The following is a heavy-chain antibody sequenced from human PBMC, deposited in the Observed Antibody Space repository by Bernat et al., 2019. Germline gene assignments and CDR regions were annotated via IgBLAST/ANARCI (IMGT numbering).Heavy chain of an antibody. CDR1: GFTFDDYA. J-gene: IGHJ6*02. CDR3: ATAPGYCSGGSCYWYGMDV. V-gene: IGHV3-9*01. CDR2: ISWNSGSI. Sequence: EVQLVESGGGLVQPGRSLRLSCAASGFTFDDYAMHWVRQAPGKGLEWVSGISWNSGSIGYADSVKGRFTISRDNAKNSLYLQMNSLRAEDTAVYYCATAPGYCSGGSCYWYGMDVWGQGTTVTVSS. D-gene: IGHD2-15*01.